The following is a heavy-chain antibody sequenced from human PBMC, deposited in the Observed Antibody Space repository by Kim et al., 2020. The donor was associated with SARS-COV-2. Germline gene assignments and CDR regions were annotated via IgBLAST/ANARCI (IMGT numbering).Heavy chain of an antibody. CDR3: ARVKFDGGVIDY. Sequence: SETLSLTCTVSSGSIGSYYWSWVRQPPEKGLEWIGNIYYTGSTNYNPSLESRVTISVDTSKNQFSLKLSSVTAADTALYYCARVKFDGGVIDYWGQGTLVTVSS. CDR1: SGSIGSYY. CDR2: IYYTGST. V-gene: IGHV4-59*01. D-gene: IGHD3-16*01. J-gene: IGHJ4*02.